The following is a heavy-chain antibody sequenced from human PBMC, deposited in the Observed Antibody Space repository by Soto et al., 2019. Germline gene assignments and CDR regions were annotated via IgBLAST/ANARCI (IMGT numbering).Heavy chain of an antibody. Sequence: SVKVSCKASGYTFTTCDIHWVRQAPGRGLEWMGWMNPSTGKTGNAQRFQGRVTMTRDTSTSTAYMEVSSLRSEDTGVYYCVRRKERSGPHYFDAWGQGTLVTVSS. CDR1: GYTFTTCD. J-gene: IGHJ4*02. V-gene: IGHV1-8*02. CDR2: MNPSTGKT. D-gene: IGHD6-25*01. CDR3: VRRKERSGPHYFDA.